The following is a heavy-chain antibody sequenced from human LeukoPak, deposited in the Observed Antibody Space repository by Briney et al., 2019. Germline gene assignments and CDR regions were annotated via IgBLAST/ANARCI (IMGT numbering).Heavy chain of an antibody. V-gene: IGHV4-39*02. J-gene: IGHJ4*02. CDR2: IYYSGST. Sequence: SETLSLTCTVSGGSISSSSYYWGWIRQPPGKGLEWIGSIYYSGSTYYNPSLKSRVTISVDTSKNQFSLKLSSVTAADTAVYYCAREYDILTGLIDYWGQGTLVTVSS. CDR3: AREYDILTGLIDY. D-gene: IGHD3-9*01. CDR1: GGSISSSSYY.